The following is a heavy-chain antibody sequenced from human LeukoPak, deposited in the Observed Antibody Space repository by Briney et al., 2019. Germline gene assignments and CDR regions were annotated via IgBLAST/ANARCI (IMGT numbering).Heavy chain of an antibody. J-gene: IGHJ4*02. D-gene: IGHD3-16*01. Sequence: SETLSLTCTVSGGSISSYYWSWIRQPPGKGLEWIGYIYYSGSTNYNPSLKSRVTISVGTSKNQFSLKLSSVTAADTAVYYCARSGGTFGGVTLDYGGQATPVTVSS. V-gene: IGHV4-59*01. CDR3: ARSGGTFGGVTLDY. CDR1: GGSISSYY. CDR2: IYYSGST.